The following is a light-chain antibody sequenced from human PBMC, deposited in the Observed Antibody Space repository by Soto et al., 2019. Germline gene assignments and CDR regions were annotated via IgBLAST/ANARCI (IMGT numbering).Light chain of an antibody. V-gene: IGKV3-11*01. CDR2: AAS. Sequence: TLSLTTGERAALACGASQSVSTYLAWYQQRPGHAPRLLIYAASNMAPGIPARFSGSGSGTDFTLAISSLQPEDFAIYYCQQRSNWPITFGEGTKLDIK. CDR3: QQRSNWPIT. CDR1: QSVSTY. J-gene: IGKJ3*01.